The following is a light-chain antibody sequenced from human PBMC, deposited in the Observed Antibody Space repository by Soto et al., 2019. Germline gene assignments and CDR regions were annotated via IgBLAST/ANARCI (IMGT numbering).Light chain of an antibody. V-gene: IGLV4-60*02. Sequence: QSVLTQSSSASASLGSSVKLTCTLSSGHSSYIIAWHHQQPGKAPRYLMKLEGSGTYNKGSGVPDRFSGSSSGADRYLTISNLQFEDEADYYCETWDSNTYVFGTGTKVTVL. J-gene: IGLJ1*01. CDR3: ETWDSNTYV. CDR2: LEGSGTY. CDR1: SGHSSYI.